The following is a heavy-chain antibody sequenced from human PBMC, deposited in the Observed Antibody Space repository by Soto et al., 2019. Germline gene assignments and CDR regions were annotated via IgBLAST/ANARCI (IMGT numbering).Heavy chain of an antibody. CDR1: FTFSNYA. Sequence: PGGSLRLSCAASFTFSNYAMSWVRQAPGKGLEWVSLIHSSGSTYYADSVEGRFTISVDISKNTLNLQMHSLRADDTAVYFCAKGAYSPYFALDVWGQGTTVTVSS. CDR2: IHSSGST. CDR3: AKGAYSPYFALDV. J-gene: IGHJ6*02. V-gene: IGHV3-23*05. D-gene: IGHD4-4*01.